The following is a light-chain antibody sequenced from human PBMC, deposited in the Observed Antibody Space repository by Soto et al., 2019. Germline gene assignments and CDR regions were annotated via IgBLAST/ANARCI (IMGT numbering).Light chain of an antibody. Sequence: QSVLTQPASVSGSPGQSITISCTGTSSDVGGYNYVSWYQQHPGKAPKLMIYDVSNRPSGVSNRFSGSKSGNTASLTISGLQAEDEADYYCSSYIRSSTPVCVFGTGTKLTVL. CDR1: SSDVGGYNY. CDR2: DVS. J-gene: IGLJ1*01. CDR3: SSYIRSSTPVCV. V-gene: IGLV2-14*01.